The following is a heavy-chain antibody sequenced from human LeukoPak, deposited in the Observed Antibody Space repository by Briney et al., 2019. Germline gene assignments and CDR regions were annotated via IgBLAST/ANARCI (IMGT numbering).Heavy chain of an antibody. V-gene: IGHV4-59*01. D-gene: IGHD1-26*01. Sequence: TSSETLSLTCTVSGGSISSYYWSWIRQPPGKGLEWIGYIYYSGSTNYNPSLKSRVTISVDTSKNQFSLKLSSVTAADTAVYYCARRVGGYSGSWFFDYWGQGTLVTVSS. CDR2: IYYSGST. CDR1: GGSISSYY. CDR3: ARRVGGYSGSWFFDY. J-gene: IGHJ4*02.